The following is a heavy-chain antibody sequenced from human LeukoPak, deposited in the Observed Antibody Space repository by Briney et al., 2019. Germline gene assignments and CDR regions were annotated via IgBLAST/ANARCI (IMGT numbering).Heavy chain of an antibody. CDR1: GGSISSGGYS. D-gene: IGHD3-9*01. CDR2: IYHSGST. J-gene: IGHJ3*02. V-gene: IGHV4-30-2*01. Sequence: SETLSLTCAVSGGSISSGGYSWSWIRQPPGKGLEWIGYIYHSGSTYYNPSLKSRVTISVDRSKNQFSLKLSSVTAADTAVYYCARAPSNYDILTGYSHDAFDIWGQGTMVTVSS. CDR3: ARAPSNYDILTGYSHDAFDI.